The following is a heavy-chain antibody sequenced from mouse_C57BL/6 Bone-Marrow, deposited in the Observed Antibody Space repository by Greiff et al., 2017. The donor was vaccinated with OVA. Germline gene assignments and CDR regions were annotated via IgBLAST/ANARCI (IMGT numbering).Heavy chain of an antibody. CDR2: IRNKANGYTT. J-gene: IGHJ1*03. V-gene: IGHV7-3*01. Sequence: EVQVVESGGGLVQPGGSLSLSCAASGFTFTDYYMSWVRQPPGKALEWLGFIRNKANGYTTEYSASVKGRFTISRDNSQSILYLQMNALRAEDSATYYCARSFTTVVATEYFDVWGTGTTVTVSS. CDR3: ARSFTTVVATEYFDV. D-gene: IGHD1-1*01. CDR1: GFTFTDYY.